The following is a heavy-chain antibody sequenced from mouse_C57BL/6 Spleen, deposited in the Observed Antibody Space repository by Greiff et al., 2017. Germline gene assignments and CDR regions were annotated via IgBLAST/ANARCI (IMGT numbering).Heavy chain of an antibody. D-gene: IGHD1-1*01. CDR2: IYPGSGST. V-gene: IGHV1-55*01. J-gene: IGHJ4*01. Sequence: QVQLQQPGAELVKPGASVKMSCKASGYTFTSYWITWVKQRPGQGLEWIGDIYPGSGSTNYNEKFKSKATLTVDTSSSTAYMQLSSLTSEDSAVYYCARGGIRRTVDAMDYWGQGTSVTVSS. CDR3: ARGGIRRTVDAMDY. CDR1: GYTFTSYW.